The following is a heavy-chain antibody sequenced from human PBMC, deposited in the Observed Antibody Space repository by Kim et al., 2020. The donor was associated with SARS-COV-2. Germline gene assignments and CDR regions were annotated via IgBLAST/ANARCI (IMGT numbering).Heavy chain of an antibody. CDR1: GFTFRNYA. Sequence: GGSLRLSCAASGFTFRNYAMSWVRQAPGKGLKWVSSISGSDGSTSYADSVKGRFTVSRDNSKNTMYLQMNSLRAEDTAVYYCAKDVWFDPWGQGTLVTVSS. J-gene: IGHJ5*02. CDR2: ISGSDGST. V-gene: IGHV3-23*01. CDR3: AKDVWFDP.